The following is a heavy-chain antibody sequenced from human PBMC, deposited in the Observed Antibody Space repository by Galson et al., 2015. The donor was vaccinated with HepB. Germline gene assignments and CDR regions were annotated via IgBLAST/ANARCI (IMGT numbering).Heavy chain of an antibody. D-gene: IGHD1-1*01. Sequence: SVKVSCKASGYTFIGYYMHWVRQAPGQGLEWMGRINPNSGGTNLAQNFQDRVTMTRDTSISAAYMEVTRLRSDDTAVYYCAREFGVGTTLSFDFWGQGTLVTVSS. CDR1: GYTFIGYY. CDR2: INPNSGGT. J-gene: IGHJ4*02. V-gene: IGHV1-2*06. CDR3: AREFGVGTTLSFDF.